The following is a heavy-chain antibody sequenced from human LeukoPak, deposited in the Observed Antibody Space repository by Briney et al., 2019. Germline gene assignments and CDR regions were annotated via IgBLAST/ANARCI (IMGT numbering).Heavy chain of an antibody. Sequence: ASVKVSCKASGYTFTSYGISWVRQAPGQGLEWVGWISAYNGNTNYAQKLQGRVTMTTDTSTSTAYMELRSLRSDDTAVYYCARSPLPYYYDSSGPFDYWGQGTLVTVSS. CDR3: ARSPLPYYYDSSGPFDY. V-gene: IGHV1-18*01. CDR2: ISAYNGNT. CDR1: GYTFTSYG. J-gene: IGHJ4*02. D-gene: IGHD3-22*01.